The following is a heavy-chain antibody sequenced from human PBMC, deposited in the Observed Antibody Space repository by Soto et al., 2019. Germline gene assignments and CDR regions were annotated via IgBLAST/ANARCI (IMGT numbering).Heavy chain of an antibody. CDR1: GYTFTSYY. CDR2: INPSGGST. D-gene: IGHD3-3*01. Sequence: ASVKVSCKASGYTFTSYYMHCVRQAPGQGLEWMGIINPSGGSTSYAQKFQGRVTMTRDTSTSTVYMELSSLRSEDTAVYYCARDRSSIFGVPHYYYYGMEVWGQGNTVTVSS. CDR3: ARDRSSIFGVPHYYYYGMEV. J-gene: IGHJ6*02. V-gene: IGHV1-46*01.